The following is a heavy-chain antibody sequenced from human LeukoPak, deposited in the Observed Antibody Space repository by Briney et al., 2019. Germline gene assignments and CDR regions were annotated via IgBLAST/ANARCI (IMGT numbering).Heavy chain of an antibody. CDR3: ATSSGYYVGYIQY. CDR2: INPNSGGT. D-gene: IGHD3-22*01. Sequence: RASVKVSCKASGYTFTSYGINWVRQAPGQGLEWMGWINPNSGGTKYAQKFQGRVTMTRDTSISTAYMELRSDDTAVYYCATSSGYYVGYIQYWGQGTLVTVSS. V-gene: IGHV1-2*02. J-gene: IGHJ1*01. CDR1: GYTFTSYG.